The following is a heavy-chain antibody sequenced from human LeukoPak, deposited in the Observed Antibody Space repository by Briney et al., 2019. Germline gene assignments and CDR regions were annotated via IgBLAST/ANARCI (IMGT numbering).Heavy chain of an antibody. Sequence: QPGGSLRLSCAASGFTVSNNYMSWVRQAPGKGLEWVSVIYSGGSTYYADSVKGRFTISRDNSKNTLYLQMNRLRAEDTAVYYCARAPHLDAFDIWGQGTMVTVSS. V-gene: IGHV3-66*01. CDR2: IYSGGST. CDR1: GFTVSNNY. CDR3: ARAPHLDAFDI. J-gene: IGHJ3*02.